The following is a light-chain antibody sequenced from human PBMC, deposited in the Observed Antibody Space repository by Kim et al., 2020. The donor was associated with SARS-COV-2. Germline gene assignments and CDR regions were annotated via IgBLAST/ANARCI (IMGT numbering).Light chain of an antibody. Sequence: QSALTQPASVSGSPGQSIAISCTGTSSDVGGYNYVPWYQQHPGKAPKVMIYDVTNRPSGVSNRFSGSKSGNTASLTISGLQAEDEADYYCSSYTSSSTLVFGTGTKVTVL. CDR1: SSDVGGYNY. CDR3: SSYTSSSTLV. J-gene: IGLJ1*01. CDR2: DVT. V-gene: IGLV2-14*03.